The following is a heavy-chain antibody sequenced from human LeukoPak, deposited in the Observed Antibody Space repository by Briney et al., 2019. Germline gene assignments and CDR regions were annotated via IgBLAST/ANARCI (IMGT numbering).Heavy chain of an antibody. CDR3: ASRAVRGAIRHYYYYGMDV. CDR1: GGTFSSYA. V-gene: IGHV1-69*05. D-gene: IGHD3-10*01. Sequence: GASVKVSCKASGGTFSSYAISWVRQGPGQGLEWMGGIIPIFGTANYAQKFQGRVTITTDESTSTAYMELSSLRCEDTAVYYCASRAVRGAIRHYYYYGMDVWGQGTTVTVSS. J-gene: IGHJ6*02. CDR2: IIPIFGTA.